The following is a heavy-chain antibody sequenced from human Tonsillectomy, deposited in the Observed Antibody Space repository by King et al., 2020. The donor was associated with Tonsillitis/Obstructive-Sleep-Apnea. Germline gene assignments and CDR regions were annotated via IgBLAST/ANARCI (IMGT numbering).Heavy chain of an antibody. V-gene: IGHV4-34*01. CDR3: ARGSRFYGSGSYQFDP. CDR1: GGSFSVYY. CDR2: INHSGST. Sequence: VQLQQWGAGLLKPSETLSLNCGVYGGSFSVYYWTWIRQPPGKGLEWIGEINHSGSTNYSPSLKSRVTISVDTSQNQFSLNLSSGTAADTAVYYCARGSRFYGSGSYQFDPWGQGTLVTVSS. D-gene: IGHD3-10*01. J-gene: IGHJ5*02.